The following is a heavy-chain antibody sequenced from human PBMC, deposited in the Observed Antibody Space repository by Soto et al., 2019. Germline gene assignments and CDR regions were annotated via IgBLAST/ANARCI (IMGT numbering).Heavy chain of an antibody. CDR2: IWYDGSNK. J-gene: IGHJ4*02. Sequence: GGSLRLSCAASGFTFSSYGMHWVRQAPGKGLEWVAVIWYDGSNKYYADSVKGRFTISRDNSKNTLYLRMNSLRAEDTAVYYCARDGYCSGGSCYSVPVFDYWGQGT. V-gene: IGHV3-33*01. D-gene: IGHD2-15*01. CDR1: GFTFSSYG. CDR3: ARDGYCSGGSCYSVPVFDY.